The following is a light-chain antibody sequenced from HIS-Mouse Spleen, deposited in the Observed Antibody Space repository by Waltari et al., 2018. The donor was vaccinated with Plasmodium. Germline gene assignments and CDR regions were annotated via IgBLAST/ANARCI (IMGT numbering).Light chain of an antibody. CDR3: AAWDDSLNGPV. CDR2: SNN. Sequence: QSVLTQPPSASGTPGQRVTISCSGSSSNIGSNTVNWYQQLPGTAPKLPIDSNNLRPAGGPDRFSGSKSGTSASLAISGLQSEDEADYYCAAWDDSLNGPVFGGGTKLTVL. CDR1: SSNIGSNT. V-gene: IGLV1-44*01. J-gene: IGLJ3*02.